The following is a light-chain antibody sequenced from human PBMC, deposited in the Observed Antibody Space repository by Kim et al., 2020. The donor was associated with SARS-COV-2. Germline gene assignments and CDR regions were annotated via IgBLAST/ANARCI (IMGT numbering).Light chain of an antibody. CDR1: QGISTY. CDR3: QKYNNAPRT. J-gene: IGKJ1*01. V-gene: IGKV1-27*01. CDR2: AAS. Sequence: DIQMTQSPSSLSASVGDRVTITCRASQGISTYLAWYQQKPGKVPKLLIYAASTLQRGVPSRFSGSGSGTDFTLTISSLQPEDVATYYCQKYNNAPRTFGQGTKVDIK.